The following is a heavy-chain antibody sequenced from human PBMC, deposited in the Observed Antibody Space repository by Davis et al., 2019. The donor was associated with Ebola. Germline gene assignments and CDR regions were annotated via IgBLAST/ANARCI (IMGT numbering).Heavy chain of an antibody. Sequence: SETLSLTCTVSGGSISSYYWSWIRRPPGKGLEWIGYIYYSGVTNYNPSLKSRVTISVDTSKNQFSLKLSSVTAADTAVYYCAREVGAMGYYYYGMDVWGQGTTVTVSS. CDR3: AREVGAMGYYYYGMDV. D-gene: IGHD1-26*01. CDR1: GGSISSYY. J-gene: IGHJ6*02. CDR2: IYYSGVT. V-gene: IGHV4-59*12.